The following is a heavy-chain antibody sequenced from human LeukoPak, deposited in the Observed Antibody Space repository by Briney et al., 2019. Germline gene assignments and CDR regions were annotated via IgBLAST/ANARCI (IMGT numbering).Heavy chain of an antibody. CDR1: GYTFTGYY. V-gene: IGHV1-2*02. Sequence: GASVKVSCKASGYTFTGYYMHWVRQAPGQGLEWMGWINPNSGGTNYAQKFQGRVTMTRDTSISTAYMELSRLGSDDTAVYYCARAVPAPCGYCTNGVRRPWGLYYWGQGTLVTVSS. CDR2: INPNSGGT. D-gene: IGHD2-8*01. J-gene: IGHJ4*02. CDR3: ARAVPAPCGYCTNGVRRPWGLYY.